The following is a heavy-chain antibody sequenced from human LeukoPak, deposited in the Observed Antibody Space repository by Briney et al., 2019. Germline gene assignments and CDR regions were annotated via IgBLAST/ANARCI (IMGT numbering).Heavy chain of an antibody. D-gene: IGHD3-22*01. CDR1: GFTFSNAW. CDR2: IKSKTDGGTT. J-gene: IGHJ4*02. V-gene: IGHV3-15*01. CDR3: TTVVDSSGYYMVDY. Sequence: GGSLRLSCAASGFTFSNAWMSWDRQAPGKGLEWVGRIKSKTDGGTTDYAAPVKGRFTISRDDSKNTLYLQMNSLKTEDTAVYYCTTVVDSSGYYMVDYWGQGTLVTVSS.